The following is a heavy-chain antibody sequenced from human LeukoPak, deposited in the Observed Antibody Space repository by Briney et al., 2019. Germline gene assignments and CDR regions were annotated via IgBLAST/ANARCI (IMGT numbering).Heavy chain of an antibody. CDR1: GGTFSSYA. V-gene: IGHV1-69*04. CDR2: IIPILGIA. J-gene: IGHJ5*02. CDR3: ARSFPDYYDSSGYYYVYNWFDP. Sequence: SVKVSCKASGGTFSSYAISWVRQAPGQGLEWMGRIIPILGIANYAQKFQGRVTITADKSTSTAYMELSSLRSEDTAVYYCARSFPDYYDSSGYYYVYNWFDPWGQGTLVTVSS. D-gene: IGHD3-22*01.